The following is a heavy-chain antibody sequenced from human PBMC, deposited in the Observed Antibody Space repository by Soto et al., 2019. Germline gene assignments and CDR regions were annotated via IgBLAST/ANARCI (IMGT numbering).Heavy chain of an antibody. CDR1: GFTFSSYA. CDR3: ARQGHYYGRPYAFDI. D-gene: IGHD3-10*01. CDR2: ISSNGGST. J-gene: IGHJ3*02. V-gene: IGHV3-64*01. Sequence: GGSLRLSCAASGFTFSSYAMHWVRQAPGKGLEYVSAISSNGGSTYYANSVKGRFTISRDNSKNTLYLQMGSLRAEDMAVYYCARQGHYYGRPYAFDIWGQGTMVTVSS.